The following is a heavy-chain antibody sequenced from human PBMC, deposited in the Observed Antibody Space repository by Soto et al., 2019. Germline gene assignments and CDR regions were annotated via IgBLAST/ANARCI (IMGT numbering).Heavy chain of an antibody. CDR2: IYYSGST. CDR3: ARDGRRIAAAGFDYYYGMDV. CDR1: GGSISSYY. J-gene: IGHJ6*02. V-gene: IGHV4-59*01. Sequence: SETLSLTCTVSGGSISSYYWSWIRQPPGKGLEWIGYIYYSGSTNYNPSLKSRVTISVDTSKNQFSLKLSSVTAADTAVYYCARDGRRIAAAGFDYYYGMDVWGQGTTVTVSS. D-gene: IGHD6-13*01.